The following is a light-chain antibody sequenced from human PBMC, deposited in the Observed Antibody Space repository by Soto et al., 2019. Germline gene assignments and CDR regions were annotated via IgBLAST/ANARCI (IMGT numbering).Light chain of an antibody. V-gene: IGKV1-9*01. J-gene: IGKJ1*01. CDR1: QGISSY. CDR3: QQLKSYPQT. CDR2: AAS. Sequence: DIQLTQSPYFLSASVGDSVTLTCRASQGISSYLAWYHKKPGKAPKLLMYAASTLQSGVPSRFSGSGSGTEFTLTISSLQPEDFATYYCQQLKSYPQTFGQGTKVDIK.